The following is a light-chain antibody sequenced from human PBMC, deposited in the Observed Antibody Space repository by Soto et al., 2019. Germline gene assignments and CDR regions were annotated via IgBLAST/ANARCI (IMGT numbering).Light chain of an antibody. J-gene: IGKJ1*01. V-gene: IGKV3-15*01. CDR3: QQYNDWPT. CDR1: QSISRN. Sequence: EIVVTQSPSGLSASPGERATLSCRASQSISRNLAWYQQKPGQPPRLLIYGASTRATGVPARFSGSGSGTEFTLTINSLQSEDFVVYFCQQYNDWPTFAQGTKVDIK. CDR2: GAS.